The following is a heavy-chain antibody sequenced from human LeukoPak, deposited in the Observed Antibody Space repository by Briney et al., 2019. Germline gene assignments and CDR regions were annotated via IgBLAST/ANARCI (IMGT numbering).Heavy chain of an antibody. D-gene: IGHD2-2*01. CDR1: GYTFTSYD. V-gene: IGHV1-8*03. J-gene: IGHJ4*02. Sequence: GASVKVSCKASGYTFTSYDINWVRHATGQGLEWMGWMNPNSGNTGYAQKFQGRVTITRNTSISTAYMELSSLRSEYTAVYYCARVRYTVGYCSSTSCYGPLDYWGQGTLVTVPS. CDR2: MNPNSGNT. CDR3: ARVRYTVGYCSSTSCYGPLDY.